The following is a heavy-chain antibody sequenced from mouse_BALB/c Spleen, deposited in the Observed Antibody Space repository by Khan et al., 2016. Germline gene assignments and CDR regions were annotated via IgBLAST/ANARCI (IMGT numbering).Heavy chain of an antibody. D-gene: IGHD1-1*01. J-gene: IGHJ2*01. V-gene: IGHV3-6*02. CDR3: ARWDFGSRRYYFDY. CDR1: GYSITSGYY. CDR2: ISYDGSN. Sequence: VQLKESGPGLVKPSQSLSLTCSVTGYSITSGYYWNWIRQFPENKLEWMGYISYDGSNNYNPSLKNRFSITRDTSRNPFFLKLNSVTTEDTATYYCARWDFGSRRYYFDYWGQGTTLTVSS.